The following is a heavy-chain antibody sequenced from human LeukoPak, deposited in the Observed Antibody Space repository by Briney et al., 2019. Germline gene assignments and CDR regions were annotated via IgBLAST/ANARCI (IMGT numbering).Heavy chain of an antibody. CDR1: GFTFSSYG. V-gene: IGHV3-30*18. CDR3: AKVEKGY. J-gene: IGHJ4*02. CDR2: ISYDGSNK. Sequence: PGRSLRLSCAASGFTFSSYGMHWVRQVPGKGLEWVAVISYDGSNKYYADSVKGRFTISRDNSKNTLYLQMNSLRAEDTAVYYCAKVEKGYWGQGTLVTVSS.